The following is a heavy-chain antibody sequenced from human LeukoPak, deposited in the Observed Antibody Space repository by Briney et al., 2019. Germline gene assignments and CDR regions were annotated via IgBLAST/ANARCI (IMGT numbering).Heavy chain of an antibody. CDR3: ARAERGGYSGYDYGVDL. CDR1: GFTFSSYA. CDR2: ISYDGSNT. J-gene: IGHJ6*04. V-gene: IGHV3-30*04. Sequence: PGGSLRLSCAASGFTFSSYAMHWVRQAPGKGLEWVAVISYDGSNTYYADSVKGRFTISRDNSKNTLYLQMNSLRAEDTAVYYCARAERGGYSGYDYGVDLWGKGTTVTVSS. D-gene: IGHD5-12*01.